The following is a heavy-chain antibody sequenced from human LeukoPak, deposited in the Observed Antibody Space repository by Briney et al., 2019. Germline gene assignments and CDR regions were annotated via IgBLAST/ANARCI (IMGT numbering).Heavy chain of an antibody. CDR2: IYYSGST. V-gene: IGHV4-59*01. CDR3: ARGVDGITGTSGGGCFDF. J-gene: IGHJ4*02. D-gene: IGHD1-7*01. CDR1: GGSISSYY. Sequence: SETLPLTCTVSGGSISSYYWSWIRQPPGKGLEWIGYIYYSGSTNYNPSLKSRVTISVDTSKNQFSLKLSSVTAADTAVYYCARGVDGITGTSGGGCFDFWGQGALVTVSS.